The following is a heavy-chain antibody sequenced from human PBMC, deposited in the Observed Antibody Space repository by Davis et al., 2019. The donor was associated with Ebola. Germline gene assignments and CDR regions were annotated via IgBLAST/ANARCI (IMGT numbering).Heavy chain of an antibody. CDR1: GFTFSSYS. Sequence: GESLKISCAASGFTFSSYSMNWVRQAPGKGLEWVSSISSSSSYIYYADSVKGRFTISRDNAKNSLYLQMNSLRAEDTAVYYCARAWALELRWFDPWGQGTLVTVSS. J-gene: IGHJ5*02. CDR2: ISSSSSYI. D-gene: IGHD1-7*01. CDR3: ARAWALELRWFDP. V-gene: IGHV3-21*01.